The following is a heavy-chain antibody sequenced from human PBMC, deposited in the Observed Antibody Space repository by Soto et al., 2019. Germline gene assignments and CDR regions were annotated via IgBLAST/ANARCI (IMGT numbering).Heavy chain of an antibody. CDR2: SNYSGST. D-gene: IGHD2-21*01. J-gene: IGHJ4*02. CDR3: ARLGAIARRFDY. Sequence: PSETLSLTCTVSGGSISSYYWGWIRQPPGKGLEWIGYSNYSGSTNYNPSLKSRVTISVDTSKNQFSLKLSSVTAADTAVYYCARLGAIARRFDYWGQGTLVTVSS. V-gene: IGHV4-59*08. CDR1: GGSISSYY.